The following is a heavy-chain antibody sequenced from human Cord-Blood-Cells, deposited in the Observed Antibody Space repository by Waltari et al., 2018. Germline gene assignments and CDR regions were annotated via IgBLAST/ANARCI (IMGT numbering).Heavy chain of an antibody. CDR2: IIPIFGTA. V-gene: IGHV1-69*06. J-gene: IGHJ5*02. Sequence: QVQLGQSGAEVKKPGSSLKVSCQASGGTFSSYAISWGRQAPGHGLEWMGGIIPIFGTANYAQKFQGRVTITADKSTSTAYMELSSLRSEDTAVYYCARRSYYYGSGSYYDLFDPWGQGTLVTVSS. CDR3: ARRSYYYGSGSYYDLFDP. CDR1: GGTFSSYA. D-gene: IGHD3-10*01.